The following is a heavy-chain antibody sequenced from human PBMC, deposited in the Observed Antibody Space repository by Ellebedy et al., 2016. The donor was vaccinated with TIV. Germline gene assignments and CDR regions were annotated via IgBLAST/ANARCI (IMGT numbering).Heavy chain of an antibody. CDR1: GDSISSYY. CDR2: IYYSGST. V-gene: IGHV4-59*01. D-gene: IGHD1-26*01. Sequence: MPSETLSLTCSVSGDSISSYYWSWIRQPPGKGLEWIGYIYYSGSTNHNPSLKSRVTISIDTSKTQVSLKLSSVTAADTAMYYCARGEWEQRFDYWGQGTLVTVSS. J-gene: IGHJ4*02. CDR3: ARGEWEQRFDY.